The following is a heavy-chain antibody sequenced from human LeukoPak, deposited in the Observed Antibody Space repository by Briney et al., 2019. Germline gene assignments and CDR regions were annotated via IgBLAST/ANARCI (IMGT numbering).Heavy chain of an antibody. CDR2: IAPISGTP. CDR3: ARAGRRDGYPFDY. CDR1: GGTFTHFV. Sequence: GSSVKVSCKASGGTFTHFVISWLRQAPGQGLEWMGGIAPISGTPVYAQKFQGRVTITADESTSTAYMELSSLRSEDTAVYYCARAGRRDGYPFDYWGQGTLVTVSS. J-gene: IGHJ4*02. D-gene: IGHD5-24*01. V-gene: IGHV1-69*01.